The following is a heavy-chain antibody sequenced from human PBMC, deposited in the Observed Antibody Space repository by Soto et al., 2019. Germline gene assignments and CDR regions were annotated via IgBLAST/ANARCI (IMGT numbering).Heavy chain of an antibody. CDR2: IIPIFGKA. J-gene: IGHJ5*01. Sequence: QVQLEQSGAEVKKPESSVRVSCKASGGTFRSDAFTWVRQAPGQGLEWVGGIIPIFGKATYAQKFQDRVKFTAEESTITTYMELSSLRSEDTATYYCARGVTGGTYDSWGPGTLVTVSA. V-gene: IGHV1-69*01. D-gene: IGHD1-26*01. CDR1: GGTFRSDA. CDR3: ARGVTGGTYDS.